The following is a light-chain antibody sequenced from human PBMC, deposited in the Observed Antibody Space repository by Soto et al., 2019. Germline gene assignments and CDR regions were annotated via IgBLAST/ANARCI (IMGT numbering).Light chain of an antibody. CDR1: QSVSSSY. J-gene: IGKJ1*01. CDR2: GAS. Sequence: EIVLTQSPGTLSLSPGERATLSCRASQSVSSSYLAWYQQKPGQAPRLLIYGASSRATGIPDRFSGSGSGTDFTLTISRLEPEDFAVYYCQQYGSSPWTFGPGTKVELK. CDR3: QQYGSSPWT. V-gene: IGKV3-20*01.